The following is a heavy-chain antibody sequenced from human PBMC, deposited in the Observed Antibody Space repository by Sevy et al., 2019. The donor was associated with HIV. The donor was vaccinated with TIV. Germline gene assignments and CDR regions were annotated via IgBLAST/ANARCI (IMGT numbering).Heavy chain of an antibody. CDR3: TTDWGSGNTWVLAFDL. J-gene: IGHJ3*01. V-gene: IGHV3-15*01. CDR2: IKNENEGGTT. CDR1: GFPFSDAW. Sequence: GGSLRLSCAASGFPFSDAWMNWVRQAPGKGLEWVGLIKNENEGGTTDYAAPVKGRFTISRDDSKTALFLQMSSLKTDDMAIYYCTTDWGSGNTWVLAFDLWGQGTMVTVS. D-gene: IGHD1-7*01.